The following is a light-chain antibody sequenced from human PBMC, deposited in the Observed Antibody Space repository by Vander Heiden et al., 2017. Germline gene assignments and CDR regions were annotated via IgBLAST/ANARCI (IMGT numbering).Light chain of an antibody. Sequence: SSELTQPPSVSVSPVQTASITSPGDNLGDKYACWYQQKPGQSPVLVIYQESKRPSGIPERFSGSNSGNTATLTISGTQAMDEADYYCQAWDSSIVVFGGGTKLTVL. CDR3: QAWDSSIVV. J-gene: IGLJ2*01. V-gene: IGLV3-1*01. CDR1: NLGDKY. CDR2: QES.